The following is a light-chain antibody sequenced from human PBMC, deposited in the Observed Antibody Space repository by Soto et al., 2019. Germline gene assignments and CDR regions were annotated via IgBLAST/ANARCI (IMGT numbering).Light chain of an antibody. V-gene: IGKV3-20*01. CDR2: GAS. CDR3: QEYGTSRT. CDR1: QSVSTYY. J-gene: IGKJ1*01. Sequence: EIVWTQSPGTLSLSPGERATLSCRASQSVSTYYLAWYQQKPGQAPRLLIYGASSRATGIPDRFSGTGSGTDFTLTISRLEPEDFVVYYCQEYGTSRTFGQGTKVEIK.